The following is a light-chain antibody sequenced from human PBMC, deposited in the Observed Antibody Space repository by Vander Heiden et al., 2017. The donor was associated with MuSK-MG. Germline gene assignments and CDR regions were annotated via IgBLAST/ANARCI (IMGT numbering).Light chain of an antibody. CDR1: SSNIGSNT. V-gene: IGLV1-44*01. CDR3: AAWDDSLNGVV. J-gene: IGLJ2*01. CDR2: SNN. Sequence: QSVLTQTPSASGTPGQRVTISCSGSSSNIGSNTVNWYQQLPGTAPKLLIYSNNQRPSGVPDRCSGSKSGTSASLAISGLQSEDEADYYCAAWDDSLNGVVFGGGTKLTVL.